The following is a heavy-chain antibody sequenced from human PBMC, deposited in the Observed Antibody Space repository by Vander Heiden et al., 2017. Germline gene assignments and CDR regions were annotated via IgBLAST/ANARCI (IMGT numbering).Heavy chain of an antibody. V-gene: IGHV3-33*01. CDR3: ARDRKASYYGMDV. J-gene: IGHJ6*02. CDR2: IWYDGSNK. Sequence: QVQLVESGGGVVQPGRSLRLSCAASGFTFSSYGMHWVRQAPGKGLEWVAVIWYDGSNKYHADSVKGRFTISRDNSKNTLYLQMNSLRAEDTAVYYCARDRKASYYGMDVWGQGTTVTVSS. CDR1: GFTFSSYG.